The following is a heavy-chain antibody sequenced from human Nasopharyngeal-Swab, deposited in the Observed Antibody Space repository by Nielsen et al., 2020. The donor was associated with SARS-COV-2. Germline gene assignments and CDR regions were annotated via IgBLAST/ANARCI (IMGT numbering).Heavy chain of an antibody. D-gene: IGHD5-24*01. J-gene: IGHJ6*02. CDR3: ARAGRVGDAYTGLDV. V-gene: IGHV4-34*01. CDR1: GGSFSGFY. CDR2: INHNERT. Sequence: SETLSLTCAVYGGSFSGFYWNWIRRPPGRGLEWIGEINHNERTNYNPSLKSRITLSVDTSNKQVSLKLNSLTATDTAVYYCARAGRVGDAYTGLDVWGQGTTVTVSS.